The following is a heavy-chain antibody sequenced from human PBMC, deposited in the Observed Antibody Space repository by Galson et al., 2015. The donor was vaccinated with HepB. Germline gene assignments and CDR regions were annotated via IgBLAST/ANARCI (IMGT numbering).Heavy chain of an antibody. J-gene: IGHJ4*02. D-gene: IGHD6-6*01. Sequence: SVKVSCKASGYIFTTNGISWVRQAPGQGLEWLGWIGINSGNTNYVERLQGRVTMTRDTSTSTAYMELRRLTSDDTAVYYCARDRSHSLDYWGQGTLVTVSS. CDR2: IGINSGNT. CDR3: ARDRSHSLDY. CDR1: GYIFTTNG. V-gene: IGHV1-18*04.